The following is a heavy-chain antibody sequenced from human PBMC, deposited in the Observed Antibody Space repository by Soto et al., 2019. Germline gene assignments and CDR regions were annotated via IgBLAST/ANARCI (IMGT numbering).Heavy chain of an antibody. J-gene: IGHJ6*02. Sequence: HPGGSLRLSCAASGSTFSGSAMHWVRQASGKGLEWVGRIRSKANSYATAYAASVKGRFTISRDDSKNTAYLQMDSLKTEDTAVYYCTRTDIVVVPAAPYGMDVWGQGTTVTVSS. V-gene: IGHV3-73*01. D-gene: IGHD2-2*01. CDR2: IRSKANSYAT. CDR1: GSTFSGSA. CDR3: TRTDIVVVPAAPYGMDV.